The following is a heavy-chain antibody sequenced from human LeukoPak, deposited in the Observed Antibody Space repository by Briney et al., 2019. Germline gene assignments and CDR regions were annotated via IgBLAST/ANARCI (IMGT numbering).Heavy chain of an antibody. CDR3: ASTRYDSSGPDY. J-gene: IGHJ4*02. CDR2: IYYSGSI. V-gene: IGHV4-39*07. Sequence: SETLSLTCTVSGASISSSNFYWGWIRQPPGKGLEWIGSIYYSGSIYYNPSLKSRVSISVDTSKNQFSLKMSSVTAADTAVYYCASTRYDSSGPDYWGQGTLVTVSS. CDR1: GASISSSNFY. D-gene: IGHD3-22*01.